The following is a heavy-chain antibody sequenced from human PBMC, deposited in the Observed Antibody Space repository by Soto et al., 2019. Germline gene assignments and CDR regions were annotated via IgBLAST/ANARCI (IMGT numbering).Heavy chain of an antibody. D-gene: IGHD1-7*01. Sequence: PSETLSLTCTVSGGSVSGGSYYWSWIRQPPGKGLEWIGYIYYSGSTNYNPSLKSRVTISVDTSKNQFSLKLSSVTAADTAVYYCARDSGWNYGYGMDVWGQGPTVTVSS. V-gene: IGHV4-61*01. J-gene: IGHJ6*02. CDR3: ARDSGWNYGYGMDV. CDR1: GGSVSGGSYY. CDR2: IYYSGST.